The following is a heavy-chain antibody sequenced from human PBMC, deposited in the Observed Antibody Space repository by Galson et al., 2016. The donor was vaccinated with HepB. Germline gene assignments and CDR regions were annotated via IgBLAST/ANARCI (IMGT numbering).Heavy chain of an antibody. J-gene: IGHJ6*03. D-gene: IGHD1-7*01. CDR2: IYYSGST. V-gene: IGHV4-39*01. CDR3: ARLFRPADWNYKPPRHYYYYMDV. Sequence: SETLSLTCNVSGDSISSGFYYWGWIRQPPGKGLEWIGTIYYSGSTYYNPSLKSRLTMSVDTSKKQFYLKLSSVTASDTAVYYCARLFRPADWNYKPPRHYYYYMDVWGKGTTVTVSS. CDR1: GDSISSGFYY.